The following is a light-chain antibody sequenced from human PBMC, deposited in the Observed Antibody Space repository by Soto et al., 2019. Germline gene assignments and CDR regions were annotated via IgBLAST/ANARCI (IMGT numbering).Light chain of an antibody. CDR2: LEGSGSY. CDR3: ETWDSDTHWV. V-gene: IGLV4-60*02. Sequence: QLVLTQSSSASASLGSSVKLTCTLSSGHSSYIIAWHQQQPGKAPRYLMKLEGSGSYNKGSGVPDRFSGSSSGADRYLTISNLQFEDEADYYCETWDSDTHWVFGGGPKVTVL. CDR1: SGHSSYI. J-gene: IGLJ3*02.